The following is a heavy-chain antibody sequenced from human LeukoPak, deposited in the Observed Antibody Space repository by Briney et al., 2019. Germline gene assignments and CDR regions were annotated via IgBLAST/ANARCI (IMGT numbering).Heavy chain of an antibody. CDR2: IKQDDSEK. V-gene: IGHV3-7*01. Sequence: GGSLRLSCAASGFIFSNYWMSWVRQAPGKGLEWVANIKQDDSEKYHVDSVKGRFTISRDNAKNSLYLQMSSLRAEDTAVYYCARGVIIRGRLDPWGQGTLVTVSS. D-gene: IGHD3-16*02. CDR3: ARGVIIRGRLDP. J-gene: IGHJ5*02. CDR1: GFIFSNYW.